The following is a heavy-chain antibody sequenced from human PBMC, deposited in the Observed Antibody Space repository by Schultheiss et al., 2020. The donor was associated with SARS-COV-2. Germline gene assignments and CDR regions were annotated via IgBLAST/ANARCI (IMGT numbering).Heavy chain of an antibody. D-gene: IGHD1-26*01. J-gene: IGHJ4*02. Sequence: GGSLRLSCAASGFSFSAYEMNWVRQAPGKGLEWVSSISSSSSYIYYADSVKGRFTISRDNAKNTLYLQMNSLRAEDTAVYYCARVPVGARDFDYWGQGTLVTVSS. V-gene: IGHV3-21*01. CDR3: ARVPVGARDFDY. CDR2: ISSSSSYI. CDR1: GFSFSAYE.